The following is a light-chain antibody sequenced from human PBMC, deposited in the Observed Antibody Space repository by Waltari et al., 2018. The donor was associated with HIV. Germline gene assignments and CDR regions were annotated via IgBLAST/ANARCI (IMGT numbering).Light chain of an antibody. CDR1: QGISNF. V-gene: IGKV1-NL1*01. CDR3: QQYYNTPPWT. CDR2: LAS. J-gene: IGKJ1*01. Sequence: DIQMTQSPSSLSASVGDRVTITCRESQGISNFLAWYQQKPGKAPRLLLALASKLESGVPSRCSGSGSGTDYTLTISSLQPEDFATYYCQQYYNTPPWTFGQGTKVEIK.